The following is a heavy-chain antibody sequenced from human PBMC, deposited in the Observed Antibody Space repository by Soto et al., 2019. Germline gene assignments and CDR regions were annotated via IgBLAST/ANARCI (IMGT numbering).Heavy chain of an antibody. CDR3: AREISKDIVVVPAAIRWFDP. Sequence: SETLSLTCTVSGGSISSGDYYWSWIRQPPGKGLEWIGYIYYSGSTYYNPSLKSRVIISVDTSKNQFSLKLSSVTAADTAVYYCAREISKDIVVVPAAIRWFDPWGQGTLVTVSS. CDR2: IYYSGST. V-gene: IGHV4-30-4*01. D-gene: IGHD2-2*02. CDR1: GGSISSGDYY. J-gene: IGHJ5*02.